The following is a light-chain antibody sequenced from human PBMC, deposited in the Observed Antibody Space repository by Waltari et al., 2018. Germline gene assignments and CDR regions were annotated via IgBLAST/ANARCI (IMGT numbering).Light chain of an antibody. J-gene: IGKJ2*01. CDR1: HNIDVF. CDR3: QQSQGFPYT. CDR2: GAS. Sequence: DIQMTQSPSSLSASVGGSVTMSCRASHNIDVFLNWYQQKPGKAPKILIFGASSLQNGVPSRFSGSGSGTDFTLTITSLSSEDSATYYCQQSQGFPYTFGQGTKLEIK. V-gene: IGKV1-39*01.